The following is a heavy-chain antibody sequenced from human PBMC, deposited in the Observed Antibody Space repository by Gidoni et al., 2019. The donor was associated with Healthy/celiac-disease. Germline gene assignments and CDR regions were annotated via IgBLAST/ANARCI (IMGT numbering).Heavy chain of an antibody. Sequence: QVQLVESGGGVVQPGRSLRLTRGASGFPFSSYGMHWVRQAPGKGLWCVSVISYDGSNKYYADSVKGRFTISRDKSKNTLYLQMNSLRAEDTAVYYCATPLDTAMVPLADYWGQGTLVTVSS. CDR3: ATPLDTAMVPLADY. CDR2: ISYDGSNK. J-gene: IGHJ4*02. D-gene: IGHD5-18*01. V-gene: IGHV3-30*03. CDR1: GFPFSSYG.